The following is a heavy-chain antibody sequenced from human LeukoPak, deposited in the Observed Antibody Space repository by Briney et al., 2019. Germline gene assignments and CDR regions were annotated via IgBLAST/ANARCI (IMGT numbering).Heavy chain of an antibody. CDR1: GFTFSSYG. CDR2: TRFDGSNK. V-gene: IGHV3-30*02. CDR3: AKDSSVYYYDSRNCDY. D-gene: IGHD3-22*01. Sequence: PGGSLRLSCAASGFTFSSYGMHWVRQAPGKGLEWVAFTRFDGSNKYYADSVKGRFTISRDNSKNTLYLQMNSLRAEDTAVYYCAKDSSVYYYDSRNCDYWGQGTLVTVSS. J-gene: IGHJ4*02.